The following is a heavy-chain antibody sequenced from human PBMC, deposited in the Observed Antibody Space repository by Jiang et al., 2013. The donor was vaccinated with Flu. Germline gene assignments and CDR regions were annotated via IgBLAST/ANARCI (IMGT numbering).Heavy chain of an antibody. CDR3: ARLARHDFWGGYPDF. CDR2: ST. J-gene: IGHJ4*02. D-gene: IGHD3-3*01. Sequence: STYYNPSLRSRVTIAVDTSKDQLSLKLNSVTAADTAVYYCARLARHDFWGGYPDFWGQGILVPVSS. V-gene: IGHV4-39*01.